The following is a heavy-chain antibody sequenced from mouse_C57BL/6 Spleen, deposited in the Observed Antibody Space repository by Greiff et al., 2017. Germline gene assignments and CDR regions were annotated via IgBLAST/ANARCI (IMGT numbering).Heavy chain of an antibody. CDR3: ARWGLRRSWDY. CDR2: INPSNGGT. CDR1: GYTFTSYW. D-gene: IGHD2-4*01. Sequence: ASGYTFTSYWMHWVKQRPGQGLEWIGNINPSNGGTNYNEKFKSKATLTVDKSSSTAYMQLSSLTSEDSAVYYCARWGLRRSWDYWGQGTTLTVSS. V-gene: IGHV1-53*01. J-gene: IGHJ2*01.